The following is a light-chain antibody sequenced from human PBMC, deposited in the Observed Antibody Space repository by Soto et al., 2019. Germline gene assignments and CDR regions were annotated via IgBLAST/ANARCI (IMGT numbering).Light chain of an antibody. V-gene: IGKV1-5*03. CDR3: QQYNGYWT. J-gene: IGKJ1*01. CDR2: EAS. CDR1: QSMSDL. Sequence: DIQMTQSPSTLSASVGDRVTITCRASQSMSDLLAWYQQKPGKAPKLLIYEASSLKSGVPSRFSGSGSGTEYTLTISSLQPDDFATYYCQQYNGYWTFGQGTKVEIK.